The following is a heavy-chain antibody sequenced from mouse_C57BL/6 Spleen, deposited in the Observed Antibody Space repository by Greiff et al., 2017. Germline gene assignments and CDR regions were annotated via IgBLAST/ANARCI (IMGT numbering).Heavy chain of an antibody. V-gene: IGHV1-72*01. CDR2: IDPNSGGT. Sequence: QVQLQQPGAELVKPGASVKLSCKASGYTFTSYWMHWVKQRPGRGLEWIGRIDPNSGGTKYNEKFKSKATLTVDKPSSTAYMQLSSLTSDDSAVYYCARNHGNYVDWYFDVWGTGTTVTVSS. D-gene: IGHD2-1*01. CDR1: GYTFTSYW. CDR3: ARNHGNYVDWYFDV. J-gene: IGHJ1*03.